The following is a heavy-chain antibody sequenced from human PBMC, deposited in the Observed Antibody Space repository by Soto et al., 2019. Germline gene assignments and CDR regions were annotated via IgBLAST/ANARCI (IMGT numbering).Heavy chain of an antibody. D-gene: IGHD1-26*01. CDR2: IYYSGST. V-gene: IGHV4-61*01. J-gene: IGHJ5*01. CDR3: AGDLGSFRVTDGVWFES. CDR1: VGSVSSGSYY. Sequence: PSETLSLTCAFSVGSVSSGSYYCSWIRQPPWKGLEWIGYIYYSGSTNYNPSLKSRVTISVDTSKNQFSLKLSSVTAADTAVYYYAGDLGSFRVTDGVWFESWGQGTLVIVSS.